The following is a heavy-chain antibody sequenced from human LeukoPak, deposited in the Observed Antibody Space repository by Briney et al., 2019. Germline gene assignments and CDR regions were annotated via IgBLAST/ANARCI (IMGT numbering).Heavy chain of an antibody. J-gene: IGHJ4*02. CDR3: ARGSTAPLDY. CDR1: GFTVSSNY. CDR2: IYTGSST. Sequence: AGSLRLSCAASGFTVSSNYMSWVRQAPGKGLEWVSVIYTGSSTYYADSVKGRFTISRDNPKNTVYLQMNSLRAEDTALYYCARGSTAPLDYWGQGTLSPSPQ. V-gene: IGHV3-53*01.